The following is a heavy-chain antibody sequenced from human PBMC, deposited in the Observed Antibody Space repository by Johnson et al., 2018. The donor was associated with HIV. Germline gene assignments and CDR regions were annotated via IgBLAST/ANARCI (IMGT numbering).Heavy chain of an antibody. J-gene: IGHJ3*02. D-gene: IGHD5/OR15-5a*01. CDR2: IRWNSGSI. V-gene: IGHV3-9*01. CDR1: GFTFDDYA. CDR3: ARGFRSVFVDSFDI. Sequence: VQLVESGGGLVQPGRSLRLSCAASGFTFDDYAMHWVRQAPGKGLEWVSGIRWNSGSIGYADSVKGRFTISRDNAKTSLYLQMNSLRAEDTALYYCARGFRSVFVDSFDIWGQGRMVTVSS.